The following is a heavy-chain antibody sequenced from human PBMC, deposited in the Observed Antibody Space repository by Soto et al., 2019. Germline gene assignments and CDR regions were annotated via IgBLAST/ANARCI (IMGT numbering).Heavy chain of an antibody. CDR1: GYTFTGYY. V-gene: IGHV1-2*02. CDR2: INPHNGDT. Sequence: QVQLVQSGAEVKKPGASVKLSCKTSGYTFTGYYIQWVRQAPGQGLEWMGWINPHNGDTNAAEKFQGRVTMTRDKSMTTAYMEVNSLGSDDTAVYYCAKGAGDSEGYYTYFFDYWGQGTPVTVSS. J-gene: IGHJ4*02. D-gene: IGHD5-12*01. CDR3: AKGAGDSEGYYTYFFDY.